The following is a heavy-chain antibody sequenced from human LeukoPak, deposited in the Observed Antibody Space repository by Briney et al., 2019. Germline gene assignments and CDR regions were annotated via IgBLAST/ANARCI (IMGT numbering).Heavy chain of an antibody. Sequence: GASVKVSCKASGYTFTSYYMHWVRQAPGQGLEWMGIINPSGGSTSYAQKFRGRVTITTDESTSTAYMELSSLRSEDTAVYYCAPTWGGGSRYFDLWGRGTLVTVSS. CDR3: APTWGGGSRYFDL. D-gene: IGHD2-15*01. V-gene: IGHV1-46*01. CDR1: GYTFTSYY. J-gene: IGHJ2*01. CDR2: INPSGGST.